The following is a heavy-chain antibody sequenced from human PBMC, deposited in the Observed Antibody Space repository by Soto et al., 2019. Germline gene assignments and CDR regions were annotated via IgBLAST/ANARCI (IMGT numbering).Heavy chain of an antibody. D-gene: IGHD5-12*01. Sequence: QLHLVESGGGVVQPGKSLRLSCAASKFSFSNYGMHWVRQAPGKGLEWVAVTTYDGRQTYYPDSVKGRFTISRDNSKNMLYLQMNSMRIDDTAVYYCAKDWREGYDTEAYDIWGQGTEVAVSS. CDR2: TTYDGRQT. CDR3: AKDWREGYDTEAYDI. J-gene: IGHJ3*02. V-gene: IGHV3-30*18. CDR1: KFSFSNYG.